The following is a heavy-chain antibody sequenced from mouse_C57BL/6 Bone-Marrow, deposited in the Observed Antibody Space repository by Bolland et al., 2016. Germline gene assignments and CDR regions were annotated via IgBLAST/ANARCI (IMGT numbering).Heavy chain of an antibody. CDR3: ARASTGAMDY. D-gene: IGHD1-1*01. V-gene: IGHV3-6*01. CDR2: YDGSN. J-gene: IGHJ4*01. Sequence: YDGSNNYNPSLKNRISITRDTSKNQFFLKLNSVTTEDTATYYCARASTGAMDYWGQGNS.